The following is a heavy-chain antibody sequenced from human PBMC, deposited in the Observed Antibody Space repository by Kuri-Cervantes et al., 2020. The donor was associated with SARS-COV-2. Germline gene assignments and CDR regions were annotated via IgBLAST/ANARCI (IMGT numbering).Heavy chain of an antibody. J-gene: IGHJ4*02. D-gene: IGHD1-26*01. CDR2: ISAYNGNT. CDR3: ATDVGREWEPMTY. Sequence: ASVKVSCKASGYTFTSYGISWVRQAPGQGLEWMGWISAYNGNTNYAQKLQGRVTMTTDTSTSTAYMELSSLRSEDTAVYYRATDVGREWEPMTYWGQGTLVTVSS. CDR1: GYTFTSYG. V-gene: IGHV1-18*01.